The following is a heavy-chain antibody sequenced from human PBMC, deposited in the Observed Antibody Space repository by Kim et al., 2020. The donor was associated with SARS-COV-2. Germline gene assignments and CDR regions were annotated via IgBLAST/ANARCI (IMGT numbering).Heavy chain of an antibody. CDR2: ICYSGST. D-gene: IGHD3-3*01. J-gene: IGHJ3*01. CDR1: GCSISSYY. V-gene: IGHV4-59*13. CDR3: SRSRGSAVFTLFCVFDAF. Sequence: SETLSLTCTVSGCSISSYYWSWIRQPPGKGLEWVGYICYSGSTNYNASLQSRGTISVDTSTHQFSLTLSSLTAADTAVVYYSRSRGSAVFTLFCVFDAF.